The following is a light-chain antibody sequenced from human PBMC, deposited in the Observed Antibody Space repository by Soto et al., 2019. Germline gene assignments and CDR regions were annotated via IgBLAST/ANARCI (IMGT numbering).Light chain of an antibody. V-gene: IGKV3-11*01. CDR2: DAS. CDR3: QPRSKGPPSIT. Sequence: EIVLTQSPVTLSLSPGQGAALSCRASQSISNDLDWYQQKPGQAPRLLIYDASNRSTGTQARFSGSGSGTDFTLTISSPEPEEFAVYYWQPRSKGPPSITFGQGTRLEIK. J-gene: IGKJ5*01. CDR1: QSISND.